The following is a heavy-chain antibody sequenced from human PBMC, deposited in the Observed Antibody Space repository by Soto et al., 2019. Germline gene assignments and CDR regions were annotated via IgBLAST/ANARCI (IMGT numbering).Heavy chain of an antibody. D-gene: IGHD4-17*01. CDR2: VYRSGSA. Sequence: QVQLEESGPGLVKPSETLSLTCGISGAVISSYYWSWIRQPPGKGLEWIGYVYRSGSANYNPSLKSRVSMSVDTSKNHFYLKVRSVTAADTAVYYCARHLTTVWHFDPWGPGTLVTVSS. J-gene: IGHJ5*02. CDR3: ARHLTTVWHFDP. V-gene: IGHV4-59*08. CDR1: GAVISSYY.